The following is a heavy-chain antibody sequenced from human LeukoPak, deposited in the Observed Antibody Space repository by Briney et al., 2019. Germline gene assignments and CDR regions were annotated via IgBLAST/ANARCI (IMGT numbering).Heavy chain of an antibody. CDR3: ARTVTTSSYYFDY. D-gene: IGHD4-17*01. J-gene: IGHJ4*01. V-gene: IGHV1-2*02. CDR1: GYTFTGYY. Sequence: GASVKVSCKTSGYTFTGYYIHWVRQAPGQGLEWMGWINPNSGGTNYAQKLRGRVTMTTDTSTSTAYMDLRSLRSDDTALYYCARTVTTSSYYFDYWGQGTLVTVSS. CDR2: INPNSGGT.